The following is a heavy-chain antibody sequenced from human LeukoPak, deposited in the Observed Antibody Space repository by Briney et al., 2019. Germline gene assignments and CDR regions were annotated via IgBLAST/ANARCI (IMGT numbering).Heavy chain of an antibody. Sequence: KTSETLSLTCAVYGGSFSGYYWSWIRQPPGKGLEWIGEINHSGSTNYNPSLKSRVTISVDTSKNQFSLKLSSVTAADTAVYYCARGAGYSYGTFDYWGQGTLVTVSS. J-gene: IGHJ4*02. CDR2: INHSGST. CDR3: ARGAGYSYGTFDY. CDR1: GGSFSGYY. D-gene: IGHD6-13*01. V-gene: IGHV4-34*01.